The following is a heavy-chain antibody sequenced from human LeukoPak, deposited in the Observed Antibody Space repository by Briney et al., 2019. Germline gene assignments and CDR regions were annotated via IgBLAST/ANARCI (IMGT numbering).Heavy chain of an antibody. CDR2: INPNSGDT. Sequence: GASVKVSCRASGYTFTAYYIHWVRQAPGQGLEWMGWINPNSGDTTLPQRFQGRVTMTRDTSIITAYMELSSLTSDDTGMYYCARGPTLSLDIWGQGTMVTVSS. V-gene: IGHV1-2*02. CDR1: GYTFTAYY. J-gene: IGHJ3*02. CDR3: ARGPTLSLDI.